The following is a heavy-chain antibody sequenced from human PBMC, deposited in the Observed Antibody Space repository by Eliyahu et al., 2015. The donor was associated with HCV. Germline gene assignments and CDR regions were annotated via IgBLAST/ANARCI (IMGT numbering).Heavy chain of an antibody. CDR3: AKGWIDYDIFTGHYIDY. Sequence: EVHLVESGGGLVKPGGSLRLSCTASNFTFSSYTMNWVRQVPGKGLEWVSSISSSSSYIYYADSLKGRVTVSRDNAKNSLYLHLNTLRAEDTAVYFCAKGWIDYDIFTGHYIDYWGQGALVTVSS. D-gene: IGHD3-9*01. V-gene: IGHV3-21*01. J-gene: IGHJ4*02. CDR1: NFTFSSYT. CDR2: ISSSSSYI.